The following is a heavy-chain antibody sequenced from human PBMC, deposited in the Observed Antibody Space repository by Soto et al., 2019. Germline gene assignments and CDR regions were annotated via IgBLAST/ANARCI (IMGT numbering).Heavy chain of an antibody. J-gene: IGHJ5*02. V-gene: IGHV3-48*01. Sequence: EVQLVESGGGLVQPGGSLRLSCAASGFTFSSYSMNWVRQAPGKGLEWVSYISSSSRTIYYADSVKGRFTISRDNAKNSLYLQMNSLRAEDTAVYYCAREADFLNWFDPWGQGILVTVSS. CDR3: AREADFLNWFDP. CDR2: ISSSSRTI. CDR1: GFTFSSYS. D-gene: IGHD3-3*01.